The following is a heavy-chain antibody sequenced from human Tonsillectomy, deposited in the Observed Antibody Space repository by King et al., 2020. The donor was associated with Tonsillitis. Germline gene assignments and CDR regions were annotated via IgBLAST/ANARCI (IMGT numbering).Heavy chain of an antibody. Sequence: VPLQESGPGLVKPSETLSLTCTVSGGSISSYYWSWIRQPPGKGLEWIGYIYYSGSTNYNSSLKSRVTISIDTSKNQFSLKLNSVAAADTAVYYCARVGSGSPHFDYWGQGTLVTVSS. CDR2: IYYSGST. CDR3: ARVGSGSPHFDY. CDR1: GGSISSYY. J-gene: IGHJ4*02. V-gene: IGHV4-59*01. D-gene: IGHD6-19*01.